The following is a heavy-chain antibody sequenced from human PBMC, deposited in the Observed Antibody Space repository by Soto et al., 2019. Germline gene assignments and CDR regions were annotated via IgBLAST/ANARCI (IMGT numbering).Heavy chain of an antibody. D-gene: IGHD3-16*01. CDR1: GGSFGSSA. J-gene: IGHJ3*01. CDR2: IMPVFDKA. Sequence: QVQLVQSGADVKKPGSSVKVSCKTSGGSFGSSAISWVRQAPAQGLEWMGEIMPVFDKANYAQNFQGRLTITADEPTGTVFMQLSSMRSEDTAVYFCARLRRDWGDAFDLWGLGTFVTVSS. V-gene: IGHV1-69*01. CDR3: ARLRRDWGDAFDL.